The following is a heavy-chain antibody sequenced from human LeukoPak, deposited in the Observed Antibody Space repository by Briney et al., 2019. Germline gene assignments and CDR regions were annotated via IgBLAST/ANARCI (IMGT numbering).Heavy chain of an antibody. CDR3: ARLGYSSGWTEYYFDY. CDR1: GGSFSGYY. J-gene: IGHJ4*02. D-gene: IGHD6-19*01. CDR2: TNHSGST. Sequence: SETLSLTCAVYGGSFSGYYWSWIRQPPGKGLEWIGETNHSGSTNYNPSLKSRVTISVDTSKNQFSLKLSSVTAADTAVYYCARLGYSSGWTEYYFDYWGQGTLVTVSS. V-gene: IGHV4-34*01.